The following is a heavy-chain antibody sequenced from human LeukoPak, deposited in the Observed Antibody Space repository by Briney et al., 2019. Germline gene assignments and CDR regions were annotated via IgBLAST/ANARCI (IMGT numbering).Heavy chain of an antibody. V-gene: IGHV3-74*01. D-gene: IGHD3-10*01. J-gene: IGHJ4*02. Sequence: SGGSLRLSCAASGNYWMHWVRQAPGKGLVWVSHINSDGSWTSYADSVKGRFTISKDNAKNTLYLQMNSLRAEDTAVYYYAKHIRGVIIGGYFDYWGQGTLVTVSS. CDR1: GNYW. CDR2: INSDGSWT. CDR3: AKHIRGVIIGGYFDY.